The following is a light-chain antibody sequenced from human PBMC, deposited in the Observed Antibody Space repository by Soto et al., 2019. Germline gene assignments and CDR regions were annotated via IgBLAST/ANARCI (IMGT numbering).Light chain of an antibody. CDR1: QSVSSSY. CDR2: GAS. V-gene: IGKV3-20*01. J-gene: IGKJ4*01. Sequence: EIVLTQSPGTLPLSPGERATLSCRASQSVSSSYLAWYQQKPGQAPRLPIYGASSRATGIPDRFSGSGSGTDFTLTISRLEPEDFAVYYGQQYGSSPTFGGGTKVEIK. CDR3: QQYGSSPT.